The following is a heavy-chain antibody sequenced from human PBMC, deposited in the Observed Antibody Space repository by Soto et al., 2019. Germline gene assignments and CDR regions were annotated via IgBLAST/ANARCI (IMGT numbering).Heavy chain of an antibody. CDR3: ATFGERWLQSL. J-gene: IGHJ4*02. CDR1: GFTFSRFW. CDR2: ISDDGRTT. D-gene: IGHD5-12*01. Sequence: GGSLRLSCAASGFTFSRFWMHWVRQAPGKGLVWVSRISDDGRTTYYADSVRGRFTISRDNAENTLYLQMNSLRAEDTAVYYCATFGERWLQSLWGQGTLVTVSS. V-gene: IGHV3-74*01.